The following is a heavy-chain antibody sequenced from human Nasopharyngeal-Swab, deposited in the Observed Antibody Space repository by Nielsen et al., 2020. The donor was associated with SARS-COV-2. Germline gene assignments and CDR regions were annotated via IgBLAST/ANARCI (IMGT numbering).Heavy chain of an antibody. Sequence: ASVTVSCKASGYTFATYDSNWVRQATGQGLEWMGWMNPNSGNTGYAQKFQGRVTMTRNTSISTVYMELSSLRSEDTAVYYCARGLIVATIFHYYYYMDVWGKGTTVTVSS. CDR1: GYTFATYD. V-gene: IGHV1-8*01. CDR3: ARGLIVATIFHYYYYMDV. J-gene: IGHJ6*03. D-gene: IGHD5-12*01. CDR2: MNPNSGNT.